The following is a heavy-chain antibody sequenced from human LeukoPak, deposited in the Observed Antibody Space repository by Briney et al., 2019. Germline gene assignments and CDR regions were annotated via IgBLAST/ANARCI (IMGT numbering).Heavy chain of an antibody. CDR2: IYHSGST. J-gene: IGHJ4*02. V-gene: IGHV4-4*02. CDR3: ARLTMIVVVIDY. D-gene: IGHD3-22*01. Sequence: SETLSLTCAVSGGSISSSNWWNWVRQPPGKGLEWIGEIYHSGSTNYNPSLKSRVTISVDTSKNQFSLKLSSVTAADTAVYYCARLTMIVVVIDYWGQGTLVTVSS. CDR1: GGSISSSNW.